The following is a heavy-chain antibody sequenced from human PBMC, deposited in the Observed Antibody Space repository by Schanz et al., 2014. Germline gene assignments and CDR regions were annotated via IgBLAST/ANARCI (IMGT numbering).Heavy chain of an antibody. V-gene: IGHV3-7*01. J-gene: IGHJ4*01. D-gene: IGHD2-2*02. CDR3: ATQYCSGTTCYTDSWDH. Sequence: VQLVESGGGVVQPGRSLRLSCAASGFTFSSYAMHWVRQAPGKGLEWVANINQDGSQKYYVGSVKGRFTISRDNAKDSLYLQMTSLRAEDTAVYYCATQYCSGTTCYTDSWDHWGQGTLVTVSS. CDR2: INQDGSQK. CDR1: GFTFSSYA.